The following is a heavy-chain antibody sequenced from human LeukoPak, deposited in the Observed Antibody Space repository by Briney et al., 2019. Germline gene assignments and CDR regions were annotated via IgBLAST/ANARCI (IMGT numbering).Heavy chain of an antibody. J-gene: IGHJ3*02. Sequence: KASETLSLTCTVSGGSISSSIYYWGWIRQPPGKGLEWIGSIYYSGSTYYNPSLKSRATISIDTSKNHFSLKLSSVTAADTAVYYCARLNIVVVTAISGGAFDIWGQGTMVTVSS. CDR3: ARLNIVVVTAISGGAFDI. D-gene: IGHD2-21*02. CDR1: GGSISSSIYY. CDR2: IYYSGST. V-gene: IGHV4-39*02.